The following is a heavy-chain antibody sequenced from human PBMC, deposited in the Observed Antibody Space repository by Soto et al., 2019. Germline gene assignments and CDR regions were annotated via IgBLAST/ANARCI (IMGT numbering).Heavy chain of an antibody. V-gene: IGHV2-5*02. Sequence: GSGPTLVNPTQTLTLTCTFSGFSLSTTGVSVGWIRQPPGKALEWLALIYWDDDKRYSPSLRTRLTVTKDTSKNQVVLTMTNMDPVDTATYYCARRPNSDSFDYWGQGTLVTV. CDR2: IYWDDDK. CDR1: GFSLSTTGVS. J-gene: IGHJ4*02. CDR3: ARRPNSDSFDY. D-gene: IGHD2-21*01.